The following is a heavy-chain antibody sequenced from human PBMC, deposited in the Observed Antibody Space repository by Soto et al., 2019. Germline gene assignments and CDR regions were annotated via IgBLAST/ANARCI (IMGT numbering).Heavy chain of an antibody. CDR3: GRGEGIAALDV. CDR1: RGTFSSYA. CDR2: IIPIFGTA. J-gene: IGHJ6*02. V-gene: IGHV1-69*12. Sequence: QVQLVQSGAEVKKPGSSVKVSCKASRGTFSSYAISWVRQAPGQGLEWMGGIIPIFGTANYEQTFQGRVTVTADESTSTAYMELSRLRSEDTAVYYCGRGEGIAALDVWGQGTTVTVSS. D-gene: IGHD6-13*01.